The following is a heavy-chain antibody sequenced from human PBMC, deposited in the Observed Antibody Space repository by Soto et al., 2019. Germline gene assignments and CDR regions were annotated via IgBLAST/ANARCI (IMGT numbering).Heavy chain of an antibody. V-gene: IGHV3-7*03. CDR3: AKVRQPAYYYYGMDV. CDR2: IKQDGSEK. D-gene: IGHD3-16*01. CDR1: GFTFSSYL. Sequence: GGSLILSCAASGFTFSSYLMCWVRPAPGKGLEWVANIKQDGSEKHYVDPVKGQFIISRDNAKNSLYLEMNSLRSEDTAVYYCAKVRQPAYYYYGMDVWGQGTTVTVSS. J-gene: IGHJ6*02.